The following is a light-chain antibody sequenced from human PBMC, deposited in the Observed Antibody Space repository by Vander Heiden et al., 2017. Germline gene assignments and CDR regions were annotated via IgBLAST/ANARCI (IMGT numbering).Light chain of an antibody. CDR1: KLGDKY. Sequence: SYELTQPPSVSAPPGQTASITCSGDKLGDKYACWYQQKPGQSPVLVIYQDSKRPSGIPERFSGSNSGNTATLTISGTQAMDEADYYCQAWDSSTVVFGGGTKLTVL. V-gene: IGLV3-1*01. J-gene: IGLJ2*01. CDR2: QDS. CDR3: QAWDSSTVV.